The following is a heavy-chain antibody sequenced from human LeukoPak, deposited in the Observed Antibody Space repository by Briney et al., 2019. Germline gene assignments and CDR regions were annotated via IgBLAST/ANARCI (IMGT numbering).Heavy chain of an antibody. CDR3: AKVGGTVLWFGELFY. V-gene: IGHV3-23*01. J-gene: IGHJ4*02. CDR2: ISGSGGST. D-gene: IGHD3-10*01. CDR1: GFTFSSYA. Sequence: PGGSLRLSCAASGFTFSSYAMSWVRQAPGEGLEWVSAISGSGGSTYYADSVKGRFTISRDNSKNTLYLQMNSLRAEDTAVYYCAKVGGTVLWFGELFYWGQGTLVTVSS.